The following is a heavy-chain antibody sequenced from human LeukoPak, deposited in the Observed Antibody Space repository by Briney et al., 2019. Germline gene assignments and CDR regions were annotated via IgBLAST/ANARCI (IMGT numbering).Heavy chain of an antibody. D-gene: IGHD2-2*01. Sequence: ASVKVSCKASGYTFTSYGISWVRQAPGQGLEWMGWMNPNSGNTGYAQKFQGRVTMTRNTSISTAYMELSSLRSEDTAVYYCASPAWYCSSTSCSDAFDIWGQGTMVTVSS. J-gene: IGHJ3*02. CDR2: MNPNSGNT. CDR3: ASPAWYCSSTSCSDAFDI. V-gene: IGHV1-8*02. CDR1: GYTFTSYG.